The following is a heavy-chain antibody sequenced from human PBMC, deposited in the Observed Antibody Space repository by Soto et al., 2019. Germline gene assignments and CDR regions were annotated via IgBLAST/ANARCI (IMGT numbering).Heavy chain of an antibody. CDR3: AKDYEDSSFVVSPDY. D-gene: IGHD6-6*01. V-gene: IGHV3-23*01. J-gene: IGHJ4*02. CDR2: ISASGGST. Sequence: SWVRQAPGKGPEWVSGISASGGSTYYADSVRGRFTISRDNSKNTLYLQMNSLRAEDTAVYYCAKDYEDSSFVVSPDYWGQGTLVTVSS.